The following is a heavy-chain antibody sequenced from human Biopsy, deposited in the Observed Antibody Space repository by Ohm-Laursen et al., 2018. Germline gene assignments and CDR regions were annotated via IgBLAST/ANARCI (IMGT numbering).Heavy chain of an antibody. CDR1: GFSFSLYA. J-gene: IGHJ4*02. V-gene: IGHV3-30*03. CDR2: IAYDGSYT. D-gene: IGHD2-15*01. CDR3: ARGSGSGFYFDQ. Sequence: SLRLSCSASGFSFSLYAMHWVRQAPGKGLEWVALIAYDGSYTKYTDSVKGRFTISRDNLRNKVDLQMSSLRADDTAVYFCARGSGSGFYFDQWGQGTLVTVSS.